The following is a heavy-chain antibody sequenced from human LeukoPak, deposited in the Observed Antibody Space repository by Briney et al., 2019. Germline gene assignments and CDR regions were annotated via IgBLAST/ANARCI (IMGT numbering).Heavy chain of an antibody. Sequence: GGSLRLPCAASGFTFSSYAMHWVRQAPGKGLEWVAVISYDGSNKYYADSVKGRFTISRDNSKNTLYLQMNSLRAEDTAVYYCARDAYYYYDSSGYTFDYWGQGTLVTVSS. CDR3: ARDAYYYYDSSGYTFDY. J-gene: IGHJ4*02. CDR1: GFTFSSYA. D-gene: IGHD3-22*01. CDR2: ISYDGSNK. V-gene: IGHV3-30-3*01.